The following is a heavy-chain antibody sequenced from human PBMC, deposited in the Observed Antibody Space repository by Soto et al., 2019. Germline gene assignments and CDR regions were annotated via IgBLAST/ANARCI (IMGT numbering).Heavy chain of an antibody. Sequence: ASVKVSCTASGFSFIDYIILWVRQAPGQSLEWLGWINAGNGNTKYSHKFQDRVTITSDTSATTTYMELSSMRSEDTAVFYCARSAKKTWVPDFWGQGTLVTVSS. J-gene: IGHJ1*01. CDR3: ARSAKKTWVPDF. D-gene: IGHD1-1*01. CDR2: INAGNGNT. CDR1: GFSFIDYI. V-gene: IGHV1-3*01.